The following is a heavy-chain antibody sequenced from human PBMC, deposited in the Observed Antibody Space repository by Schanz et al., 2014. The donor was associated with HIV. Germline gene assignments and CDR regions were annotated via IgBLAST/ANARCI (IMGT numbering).Heavy chain of an antibody. D-gene: IGHD3-22*01. V-gene: IGHV3-30*03. J-gene: IGHJ6*02. CDR3: ARDWNYYDTKYRGKGNYYHYYGMDV. CDR2: ISYDGRNK. Sequence: QVQLVESGGGVVQPGRSLRLSCAASGFTFSSYGMHWVRQAPGKGLEWVAVISYDGRNKYYGDSVKGRFSVSRDNSKNTLYVQMKSLRAEDTAVYYCARDWNYYDTKYRGKGNYYHYYGMDVWGQGTTVTVSS. CDR1: GFTFSSYG.